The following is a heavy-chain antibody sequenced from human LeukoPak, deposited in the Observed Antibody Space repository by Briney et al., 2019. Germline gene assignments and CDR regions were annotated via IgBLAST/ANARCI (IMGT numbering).Heavy chain of an antibody. V-gene: IGHV4-34*01. Sequence: PSETLSLTCAVYGGSFSGYYWSWIRQPPGKGLEWIGEINQSGSTTYNPSLKSRVTISVDMSKNQFSLKMNSVTAADTAVYYCARQGRRPQGITMIEGGIDPWGQGILVTVAS. CDR1: GGSFSGYY. CDR3: ARQGRRPQGITMIEGGIDP. D-gene: IGHD3-22*01. J-gene: IGHJ5*02. CDR2: INQSGST.